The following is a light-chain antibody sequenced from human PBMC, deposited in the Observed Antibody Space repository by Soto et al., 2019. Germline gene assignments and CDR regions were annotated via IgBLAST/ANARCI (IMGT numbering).Light chain of an antibody. V-gene: IGKV2D-29*01. CDR2: EVS. CDR3: TNDVDLPCT. Sequence: DVVMTQTPLSLSVTPGQPASMSGQSSQSLLPRDGKTHLYWYLQRPGQPPQLLMYEVSNRFSGVPDRFSGRGSGTEFLLKISRVAAADLGVYYSTNDVDLPCTFGGEPNVENK. CDR1: QSLLPRDGKTH. J-gene: IGKJ4*01.